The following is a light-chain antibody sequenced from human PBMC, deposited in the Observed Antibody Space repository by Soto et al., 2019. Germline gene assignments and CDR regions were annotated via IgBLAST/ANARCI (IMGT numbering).Light chain of an antibody. J-gene: IGKJ1*01. CDR3: QQYYRYPWT. CDR1: QGISTY. Sequence: DIQMTQSPSSLSASVGDRVTITCRASQGISTYLGWYQQKPGKTPTSLIYSASSLQSGVPSKFSGSGSGTVFTLTISDMQPDDFATYYWQQYYRYPWTFGQGTKVEIK. CDR2: SAS. V-gene: IGKV1-16*02.